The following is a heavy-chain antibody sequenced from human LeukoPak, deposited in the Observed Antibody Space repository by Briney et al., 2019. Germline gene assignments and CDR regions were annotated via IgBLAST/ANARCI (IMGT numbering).Heavy chain of an antibody. CDR3: LGYIAAAGTNY. V-gene: IGHV4-39*07. J-gene: IGHJ4*02. CDR2: IYHSGST. CDR1: GGSISSSSHY. D-gene: IGHD6-13*01. Sequence: SETLSLTCTVSGGSISSSSHYWGWIRQPPGKGLEWIGSIYHSGSTYYNPSLKSRVTVSVGTSKNQFSLKLSSVTAADTAVYYCLGYIAAAGTNYWGQGTLVTVSS.